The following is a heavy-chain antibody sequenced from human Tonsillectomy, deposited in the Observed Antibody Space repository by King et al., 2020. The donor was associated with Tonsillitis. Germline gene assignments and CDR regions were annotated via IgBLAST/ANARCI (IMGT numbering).Heavy chain of an antibody. CDR2: IYYTGNT. Sequence: QLQESGPGLVKPSETLSLTCTVSGGSINSHYWSWIRQPPGKGLEWIGYIYYTGNTKSNPSLKSRITISLDTSKSQFSLRLSSVTAADTALYYCAREYCNSTSCYSFDYWGQGTLVTVSS. CDR3: AREYCNSTSCYSFDY. J-gene: IGHJ4*02. D-gene: IGHD2-2*01. V-gene: IGHV4-59*11. CDR1: GGSINSHY.